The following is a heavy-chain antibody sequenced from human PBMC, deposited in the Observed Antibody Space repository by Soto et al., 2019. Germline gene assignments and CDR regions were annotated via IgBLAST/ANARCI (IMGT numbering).Heavy chain of an antibody. J-gene: IGHJ4*02. CDR2: ISGSGGST. CDR3: AKDPKPAAIVVVTATFDY. D-gene: IGHD2-21*02. Sequence: PGGSLSLSCAASGFTVGSNYMSWVRQAPWKGLEWVSAISGSGGSTYYADSVKDRFTISRDNSKNTLYLQMNSLSAEDTAVYFCAKDPKPAAIVVVTATFDYWGQGTLVTVSS. CDR1: GFTVGSNY. V-gene: IGHV3-23*01.